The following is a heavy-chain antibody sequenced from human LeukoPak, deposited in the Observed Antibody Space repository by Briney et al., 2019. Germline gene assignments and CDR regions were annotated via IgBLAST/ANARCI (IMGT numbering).Heavy chain of an antibody. CDR2: ISAYNGNT. Sequence: ASVKVSFKASGYTFTSYGISWVRPAPGQGLEWMGWISAYNGNTNYAQKLQGRVTMTTDTSTSTAYMELRSLRSDDTAVYYCARDKGQIVGAPSDYWGQGTLVTVSS. D-gene: IGHD1-26*01. J-gene: IGHJ4*02. CDR3: ARDKGQIVGAPSDY. CDR1: GYTFTSYG. V-gene: IGHV1-18*01.